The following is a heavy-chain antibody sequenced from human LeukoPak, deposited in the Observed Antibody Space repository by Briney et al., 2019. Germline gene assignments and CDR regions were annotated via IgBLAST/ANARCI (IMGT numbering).Heavy chain of an antibody. J-gene: IGHJ4*02. Sequence: GGSLRLSCAASGSTFTSYAMNWVRQAPGKGLEWVSAISGSGGATHYADSVKGRFTLSRDNSKNTLYLQMNSLRAEDTAVYYCAKVNGLMANYFDSWGQGTLVTVSS. CDR3: AKVNGLMANYFDS. V-gene: IGHV3-23*01. CDR1: GSTFTSYA. D-gene: IGHD3-16*01. CDR2: ISGSGGAT.